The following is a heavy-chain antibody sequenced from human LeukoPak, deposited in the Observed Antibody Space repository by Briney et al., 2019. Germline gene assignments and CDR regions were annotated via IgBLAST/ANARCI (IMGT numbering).Heavy chain of an antibody. CDR2: ISSSGGST. V-gene: IGHV3-23*01. CDR1: GFTFSSYA. Sequence: GGSLRLSCAASGFTFSSYAMTWVRQAPGKGLEWVSVISSSGGSTYYADSVKGRFTISRDNSKNTLYLQMNSLRAEDTAVYYCARGDGYDYRFDYWGQGTLVTVSS. J-gene: IGHJ4*02. CDR3: ARGDGYDYRFDY. D-gene: IGHD5-24*01.